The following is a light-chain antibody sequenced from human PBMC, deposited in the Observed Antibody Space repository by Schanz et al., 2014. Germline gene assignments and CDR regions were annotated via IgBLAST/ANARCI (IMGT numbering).Light chain of an antibody. Sequence: DIQMTQSPSSLSASVGDRVTITCRASQTIGSYLNWYQHKSGKAPKLLIYAASTLRAGVPSRFSGSVAVTDFTLTISSLQPEDFATYYCQQLNSYPPLTFGGGTKVEIK. J-gene: IGKJ4*01. CDR3: QQLNSYPPLT. V-gene: IGKV1-39*01. CDR2: AAS. CDR1: QTIGSY.